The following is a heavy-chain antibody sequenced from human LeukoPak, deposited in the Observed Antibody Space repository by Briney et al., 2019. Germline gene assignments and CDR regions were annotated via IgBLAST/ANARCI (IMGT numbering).Heavy chain of an antibody. CDR2: ISSSSSYM. CDR1: GFTFSSYS. V-gene: IGHV3-21*01. CDR3: ARIGDSSGWYVWDY. D-gene: IGHD6-19*01. Sequence: PGGSLRLSCAASGFTFSSYSMNWVRQAPGKGLEWVSSISSSSSYMYYADSVKGRFTISRDNAKNSLYLQMNSLRAEDTAVYYCARIGDSSGWYVWDYWGQGTLVTVSS. J-gene: IGHJ4*02.